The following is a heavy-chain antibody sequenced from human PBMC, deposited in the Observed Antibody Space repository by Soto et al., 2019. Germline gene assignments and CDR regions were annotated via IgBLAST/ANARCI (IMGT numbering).Heavy chain of an antibody. Sequence: QMQLVQSGPEVKKPGTSVKVSCKASGFTFTSSAMQWVRQARGQRLEWIGWIVVGSGNTNYAQKFQERVTITRDMSXXTAYMELSSLRSEDTAVYYCAAEKELLGYYYGMDVWGQGTTVTVSS. D-gene: IGHD1-26*01. CDR1: GFTFTSSA. CDR2: IVVGSGNT. CDR3: AAEKELLGYYYGMDV. V-gene: IGHV1-58*02. J-gene: IGHJ6*02.